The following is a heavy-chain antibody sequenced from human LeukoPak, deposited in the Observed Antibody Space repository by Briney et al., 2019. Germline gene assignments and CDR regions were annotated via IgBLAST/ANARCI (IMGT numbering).Heavy chain of an antibody. CDR2: ISSSGSTI. Sequence: PGGSLRLSCAASGFTFSDYYMSWIRQAPGKGLEWVPYISSSGSTIYYADSVKGRFTISRDNAKNSLYLQMNSLRAEDTAVYYCARRTRFLEWLLDYWGQGTLVTVSS. CDR3: ARRTRFLEWLLDY. V-gene: IGHV3-11*04. D-gene: IGHD3-3*01. CDR1: GFTFSDYY. J-gene: IGHJ4*02.